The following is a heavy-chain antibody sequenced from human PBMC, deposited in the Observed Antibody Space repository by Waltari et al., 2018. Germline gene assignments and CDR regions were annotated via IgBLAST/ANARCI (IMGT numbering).Heavy chain of an antibody. CDR2: IYPGDSDT. CDR3: VVGSSFDY. CDR1: GYRFTTTW. D-gene: IGHD3-10*01. J-gene: IGHJ4*02. Sequence: VQVVQSGSEVKTPVASLKISCDGSGYRFTTTWVGWVRQMPGKGLEGMGIIYPGDSDTRYRPSFQGKVTISADKSINTAYLQWSTLKASDTAMYYCVVGSSFDYWGQGTLVTVSS. V-gene: IGHV5-51*01.